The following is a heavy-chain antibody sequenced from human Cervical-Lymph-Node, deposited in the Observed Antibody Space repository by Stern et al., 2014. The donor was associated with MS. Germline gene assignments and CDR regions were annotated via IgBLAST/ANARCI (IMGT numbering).Heavy chain of an antibody. D-gene: IGHD1-1*01. Sequence: QMQLVQSGAEVKKPGASVKVSCKASGYTFTGYDMHWVRQAPGQGLEWMGRIKPNSGGTNYAQMFQGRVTMTRDTSISTAYMELSRLRSDDTAVYYCARVGTTGTTSLDYWGQGTLVTVSS. CDR2: IKPNSGGT. CDR1: GYTFTGYD. CDR3: ARVGTTGTTSLDY. V-gene: IGHV1-2*06. J-gene: IGHJ4*02.